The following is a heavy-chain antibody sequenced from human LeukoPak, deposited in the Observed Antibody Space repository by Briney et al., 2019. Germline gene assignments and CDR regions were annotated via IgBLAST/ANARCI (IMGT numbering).Heavy chain of an antibody. CDR3: ARGIDYYSFDY. D-gene: IGHD2-21*01. CDR1: GFTFSDYY. Sequence: PGGSLRLSCAASGFTFSDYYMSWVRQAPGKGLEWVSVIYSGGSTYYADSVKGRFTIPRDYSKNTLYLQMNSLRAEDTAVYYCARGIDYYSFDYWGQGTLVTVSS. J-gene: IGHJ4*02. CDR2: IYSGGST. V-gene: IGHV3-53*01.